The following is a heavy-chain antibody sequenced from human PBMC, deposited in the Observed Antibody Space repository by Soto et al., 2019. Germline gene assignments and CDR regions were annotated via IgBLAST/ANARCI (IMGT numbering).Heavy chain of an antibody. D-gene: IGHD1-26*01. J-gene: IGHJ4*02. V-gene: IGHV1-3*01. CDR3: FCIVFNTRPIDY. Sequence: ASVKVSCKASGYTFTSYAMHWVRQAPGQRLEWMGWINAGNGNTKYSQKFQGRVTITRDTSASTAYMELSSLRSEDTAVYYCFCIVFNTRPIDYWGQGTLVTVSS. CDR2: INAGNGNT. CDR1: GYTFTSYA.